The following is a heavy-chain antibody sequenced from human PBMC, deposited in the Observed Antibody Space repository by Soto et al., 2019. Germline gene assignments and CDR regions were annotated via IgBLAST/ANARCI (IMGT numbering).Heavy chain of an antibody. Sequence: PSQTLSLPCTVVGGSVRSGRYYWSWNRQTPGKGLEWIGYMYYSGSTNYNPSLKSRVTISVDTSKNQFSLKLSSVTAADTAVYYCARGVYDSSGFDAFDIWGQGTMVTVSS. J-gene: IGHJ3*02. CDR2: MYYSGST. CDR3: ARGVYDSSGFDAFDI. V-gene: IGHV4-61*01. CDR1: GGSVRSGRYY. D-gene: IGHD3-22*01.